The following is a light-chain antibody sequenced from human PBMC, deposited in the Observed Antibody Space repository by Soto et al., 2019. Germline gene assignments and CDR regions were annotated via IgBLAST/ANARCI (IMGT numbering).Light chain of an antibody. CDR3: QQYGSSSYT. CDR1: QSVSSSY. Sequence: EIVLTQSPGTLSLSPGERATLSCRASQSVSSSYLAWYQQRAGQAPRLVIYGASSRATGIPDRFSGSGSGTDFTLTISRLEPEDFAVYYCQQYGSSSYTFGQGTKLEIK. J-gene: IGKJ2*01. CDR2: GAS. V-gene: IGKV3-20*01.